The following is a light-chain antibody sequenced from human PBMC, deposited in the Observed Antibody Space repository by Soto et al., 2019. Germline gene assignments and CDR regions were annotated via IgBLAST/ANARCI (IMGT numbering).Light chain of an antibody. CDR2: KAS. V-gene: IGKV1-5*03. CDR1: QSIRSY. J-gene: IGKJ1*01. CDR3: QQYNTYPTWT. Sequence: DIQMTQSPSTLSASVGDRVNISCRASQSIRSYLAWYQQKPGKAPKLLISKASSLESGVPSRFSGSGSGTEFTLTISSLQPDDFATYYCQQYNTYPTWTFGQGTNVEIK.